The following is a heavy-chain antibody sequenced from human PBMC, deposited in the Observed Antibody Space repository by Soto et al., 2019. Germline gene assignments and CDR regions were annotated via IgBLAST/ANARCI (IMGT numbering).Heavy chain of an antibody. CDR1: GYTFTGYY. Sequence: QVQLVQSGAEVKKPGASVKVSCKASGYTFTGYYMHWVRQAPGQGLEWMGWINTNSGGTNYAQKFQGWVTMTRDTSLSTAYMELSRLRSDDTAVYYCAREEAHCSSTSCYGYGMDVWGPGTTVTVSS. CDR2: INTNSGGT. D-gene: IGHD2-2*01. V-gene: IGHV1-2*04. J-gene: IGHJ6*02. CDR3: AREEAHCSSTSCYGYGMDV.